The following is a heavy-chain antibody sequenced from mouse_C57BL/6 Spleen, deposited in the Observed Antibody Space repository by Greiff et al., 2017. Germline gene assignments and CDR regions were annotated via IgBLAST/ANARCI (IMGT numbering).Heavy chain of an antibody. D-gene: IGHD1-1*01. Sequence: EVNLVESGEGLVKPGGSLKLSCAASGFTFSSYAMSWVRQTPEKRLEWVAYISSGGDYIYYADTVKGRFTISRDNARNTLYLQMSSLKSEDTAMYYCTRDYYGSSYAMDYWGQGTSVTVSS. CDR2: ISSGGDYI. CDR1: GFTFSSYA. J-gene: IGHJ4*01. CDR3: TRDYYGSSYAMDY. V-gene: IGHV5-9-1*02.